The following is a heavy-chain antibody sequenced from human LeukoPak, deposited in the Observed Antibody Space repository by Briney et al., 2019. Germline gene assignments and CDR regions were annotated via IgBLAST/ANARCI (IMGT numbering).Heavy chain of an antibody. CDR2: ISSSSSYI. D-gene: IGHD3-10*01. CDR3: ARDLYGSGRGYYYYMNV. V-gene: IGHV3-21*04. CDR1: GFTFSSYS. Sequence: AGGSLRLSCAASGFTFSSYSMNWVRQAPGKGLEWVSSISSSSSYIYYADSVKGRFTISRDNAKNSLYLQMNSLRSEDTAVYYCARDLYGSGRGYYYYMNVWGKGTTVTISS. J-gene: IGHJ6*03.